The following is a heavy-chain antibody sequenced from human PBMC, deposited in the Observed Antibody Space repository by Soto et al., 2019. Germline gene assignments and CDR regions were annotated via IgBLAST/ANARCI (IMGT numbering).Heavy chain of an antibody. Sequence: GGSLRLSCTASGFTFGDYAINWVRQVPGKGLEWLGFIRNDIYDETTEYPASVKGRIIISRDESKSMAYLQMDSLKTEDTGVYYCTRGRDGYNPYYFLYWGQGALVTVSS. CDR3: TRGRDGYNPYYFLY. CDR2: IRNDIYDETT. CDR1: GFTFGDYA. D-gene: IGHD5-12*01. J-gene: IGHJ4*02. V-gene: IGHV3-49*04.